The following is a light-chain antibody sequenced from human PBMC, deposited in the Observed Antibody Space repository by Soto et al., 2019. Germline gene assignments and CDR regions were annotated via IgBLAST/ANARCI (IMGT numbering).Light chain of an antibody. Sequence: QSALTQPASVSGSPGQSITISCTGTSSDVGGYNYVSWYQQHPGKAPKLMIYDVSNRPSGVSNRFSGSKSGNTASLTISGLQAEDEADYDCSSYTSSSTLDVVFGGGTQLTV. CDR1: SSDVGGYNY. CDR3: SSYTSSSTLDVV. CDR2: DVS. J-gene: IGLJ2*01. V-gene: IGLV2-14*01.